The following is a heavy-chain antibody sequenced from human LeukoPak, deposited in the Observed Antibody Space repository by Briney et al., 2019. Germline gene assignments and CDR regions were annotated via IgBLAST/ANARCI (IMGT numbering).Heavy chain of an antibody. Sequence: ASVKLSCKASGYTFTSYDINWVRQATGQGPEWMGWMNPNSGNTGYAQQFQGRVTMTRTTSTSTAYMELSSLRSDDTAVFYCARGWFGQLLQDYWGQGTLVTVSS. CDR2: MNPNSGNT. CDR3: ARGWFGQLLQDY. D-gene: IGHD3-10*01. J-gene: IGHJ4*02. CDR1: GYTFTSYD. V-gene: IGHV1-8*01.